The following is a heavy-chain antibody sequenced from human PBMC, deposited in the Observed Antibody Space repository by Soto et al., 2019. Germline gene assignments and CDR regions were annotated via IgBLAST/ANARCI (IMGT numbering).Heavy chain of an antibody. Sequence: EVQLLESGGGLVQPGGSLSLSCAASGFTFSSYAMSWVRQAPGKGLEWVSSISGSGGSTYNADSVKGRFTISRDSSKNTLYLQMNSLRAEDTAIYYCAKSPGSGRSMRFLHDYWGQGTLVTVSS. J-gene: IGHJ4*02. D-gene: IGHD1-26*01. CDR2: ISGSGGST. V-gene: IGHV3-23*01. CDR3: AKSPGSGRSMRFLHDY. CDR1: GFTFSSYA.